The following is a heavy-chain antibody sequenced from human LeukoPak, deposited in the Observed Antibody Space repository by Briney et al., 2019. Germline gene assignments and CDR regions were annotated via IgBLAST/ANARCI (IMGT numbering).Heavy chain of an antibody. V-gene: IGHV4-30-2*01. CDR3: ARGPIYCSSTSCFPYYFDY. J-gene: IGHJ4*02. CDR1: GXSISSGGYS. Sequence: ASQTLSLTCAVSGXSISSGGYSWSWIRQPPGKGLEWIGYIYHSGSTYYNPSLKSRVTISVDRSKNQFSLKLSSVTAADTAVYYCARGPIYCSSTSCFPYYFDYWGQGTLVTVSS. CDR2: IYHSGST. D-gene: IGHD2-2*01.